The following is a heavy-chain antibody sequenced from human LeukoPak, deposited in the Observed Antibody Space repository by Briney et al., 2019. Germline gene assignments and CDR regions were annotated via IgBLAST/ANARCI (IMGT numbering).Heavy chain of an antibody. D-gene: IGHD6-13*01. Sequence: ASVKVSCKASGYTFTSYYMHWVRQAPGQGLEWMGIINPSGGSTSYAQKFQGRVTMTRDMSTSTVYMELSSLRSEDTAVYYCARVESSSWYGDLYADAFDIWGQGTMVTVSS. V-gene: IGHV1-46*01. CDR3: ARVESSSWYGDLYADAFDI. J-gene: IGHJ3*02. CDR2: INPSGGST. CDR1: GYTFTSYY.